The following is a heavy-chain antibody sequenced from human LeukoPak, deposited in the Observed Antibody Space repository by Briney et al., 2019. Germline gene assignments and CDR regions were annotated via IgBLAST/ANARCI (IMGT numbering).Heavy chain of an antibody. Sequence: GGSLRLSCAASGFTFSSYWMHWVRQAPGKGLVWVSRINSDGSSTSYADSVKGRFTISRDNAKNSLYLQMNSLRAEDTALYYCAKDRGGSQQRGSSGFDYWGQGTLVTVSS. D-gene: IGHD6-25*01. CDR1: GFTFSSYW. CDR2: INSDGSST. J-gene: IGHJ4*02. CDR3: AKDRGGSQQRGSSGFDY. V-gene: IGHV3-74*01.